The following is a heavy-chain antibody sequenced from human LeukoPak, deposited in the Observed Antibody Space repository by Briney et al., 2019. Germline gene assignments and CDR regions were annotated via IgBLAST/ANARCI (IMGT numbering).Heavy chain of an antibody. V-gene: IGHV3-33*01. CDR2: IWYDGSNK. D-gene: IGHD1-26*01. CDR3: ARRKVGATPYDY. Sequence: GRSLRLPCAASGFTFSSYGMHWVRQAPGKGLEWVAVIWYDGSNKYYADSVKGRFTISRDNAKNSLYLQMNSLRAEDTALYYCARRKVGATPYDYWGQGTLVTVSS. J-gene: IGHJ4*02. CDR1: GFTFSSYG.